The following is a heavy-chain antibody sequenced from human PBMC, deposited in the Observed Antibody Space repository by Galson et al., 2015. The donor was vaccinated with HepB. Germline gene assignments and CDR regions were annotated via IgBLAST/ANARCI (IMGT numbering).Heavy chain of an antibody. D-gene: IGHD3-3*01. J-gene: IGHJ4*02. CDR2: IKQDGSKK. CDR3: VRDSPLRFLEWLPILDY. Sequence: SLRLSCAASGFPFKTYWMSWVRQAPGKGLEWVANIKQDGSKKNYVDSVKGRFTISRDNAKDSLFLQINSLRVEDTAVYYCVRDSPLRFLEWLPILDYWGQGTLVTVFS. CDR1: GFPFKTYW. V-gene: IGHV3-7*01.